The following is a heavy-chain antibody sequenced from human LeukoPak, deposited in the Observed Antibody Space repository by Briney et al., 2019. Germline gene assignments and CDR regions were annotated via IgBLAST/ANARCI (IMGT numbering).Heavy chain of an antibody. CDR3: AGMWFGELSGI. J-gene: IGHJ3*02. D-gene: IGHD3-10*01. V-gene: IGHV1-18*01. Sequence: ASVKVSCKASGYTFTSYGISWVRQAPGQGLEWMGWISAYNGNTNYAQKLQGRVTMTTDTSTSTAYMELRSLRSDDSAGYYCAGMWFGELSGIWGQGTMVTVSS. CDR2: ISAYNGNT. CDR1: GYTFTSYG.